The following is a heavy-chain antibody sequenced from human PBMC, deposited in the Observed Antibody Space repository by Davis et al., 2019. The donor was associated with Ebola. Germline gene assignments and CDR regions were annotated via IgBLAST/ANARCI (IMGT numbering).Heavy chain of an antibody. D-gene: IGHD6-19*01. CDR3: AREAAVALFDY. Sequence: MPSETLSLTCAVSGGSISSSNWWSWVRQPPGKGLEWIGEINHSGSTNYNPFLKSRVTISVDTSKNQFSLKLSSVTAADTAVYYCAREAAVALFDYWGQGTLVTVSS. CDR2: INHSGST. J-gene: IGHJ4*02. V-gene: IGHV4-4*02. CDR1: GGSISSSNW.